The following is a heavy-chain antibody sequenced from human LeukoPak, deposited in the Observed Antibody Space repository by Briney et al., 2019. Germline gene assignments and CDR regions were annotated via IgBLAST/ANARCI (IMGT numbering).Heavy chain of an antibody. CDR1: GYTFTDYY. CDR3: ARDPSTAIVDLDY. CDR2: INPNSGGT. Sequence: ASVKVSFKASGYTFTDYYIHWVRQAPGQGLEWMGWINPNSGGTNCAQKFQGRVTMTRDTSISTAYMELSSLRSDDTAVYYCARDPSTAIVDLDYWGQGTLVTVSS. J-gene: IGHJ4*02. V-gene: IGHV1-2*02. D-gene: IGHD2-15*01.